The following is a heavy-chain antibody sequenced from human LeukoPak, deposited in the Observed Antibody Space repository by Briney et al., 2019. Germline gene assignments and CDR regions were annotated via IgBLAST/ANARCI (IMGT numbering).Heavy chain of an antibody. J-gene: IGHJ4*02. CDR1: GYSFTSYG. CDR2: ISAYNGNT. CDR3: ARIVEMATDDDY. Sequence: ASVKVSCKASGYSFTSYGISWVRQAPGQGLEWMGWISAYNGNTNYAQKLQGRVTMTTDTSTSTAYMELRSLRSDDTAVYYCARIVEMATDDDYWGQGTLVTVSS. V-gene: IGHV1-18*01. D-gene: IGHD5-24*01.